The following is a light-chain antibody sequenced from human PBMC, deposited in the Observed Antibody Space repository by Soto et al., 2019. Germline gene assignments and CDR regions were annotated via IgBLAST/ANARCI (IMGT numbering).Light chain of an antibody. V-gene: IGLV2-23*01. CDR2: EDT. J-gene: IGLJ2*01. CDR1: RNYNL. Sequence: QSVLTQPASVSGSPGQSITISCTGTRNYNLVSWYQQHPGRAPKLMIYEDTKRPSGLSDRFSGSKSGNKASLTISGLRAEDEASYHCCSYGNAATTVVFGGGTK. CDR3: CSYGNAATTVV.